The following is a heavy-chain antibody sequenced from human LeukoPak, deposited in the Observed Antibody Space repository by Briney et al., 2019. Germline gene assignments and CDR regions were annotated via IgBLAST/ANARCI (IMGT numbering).Heavy chain of an antibody. CDR1: GGSISSSYYY. V-gene: IGHV4-39*02. J-gene: IGHJ4*02. CDR2: IYSSGST. CDR3: AREGPVVRGSEVDY. Sequence: SETLSLTCTVSGGSISSSYYYWGWIRQPPGKGLEWIGSIYSSGSTYYNPSLKSRVTISVDTSKNQFSLKLTSVTAADTAVYYCAREGPVVRGSEVDYWGQGTLVTVSS. D-gene: IGHD4-23*01.